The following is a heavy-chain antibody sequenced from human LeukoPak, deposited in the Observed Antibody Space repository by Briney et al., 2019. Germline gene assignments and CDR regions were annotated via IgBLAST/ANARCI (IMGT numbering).Heavy chain of an antibody. V-gene: IGHV1-46*01. CDR2: INPSGGST. Sequence: GASVKVSCKASGYTFTSYYMHWVRQAPGQGLEWMGIINPSGGSTSYAQKFQGRVTMTRDTSTSTVYMELSSLRSEDTAVYYCARGEVDYDFWSGYYYYGMDVWGQGTTVTVSS. J-gene: IGHJ6*02. CDR1: GYTFTSYY. D-gene: IGHD3-3*01. CDR3: ARGEVDYDFWSGYYYYGMDV.